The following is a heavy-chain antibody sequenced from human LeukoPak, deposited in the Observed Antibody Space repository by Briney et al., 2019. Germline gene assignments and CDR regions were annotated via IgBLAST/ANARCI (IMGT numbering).Heavy chain of an antibody. CDR3: AKAGAMILQHYFDY. Sequence: GGSLRLSCAASGFSFSNYGMHWVRQAPGKGLEWVAFIRFDGSDGYYTDSVKGRFTLYRDISRNTLYLQMNSLRADDTAVYYCAKAGAMILQHYFDYWGQGTLVTVSS. CDR2: IRFDGSDG. CDR1: GFSFSNYG. D-gene: IGHD3-22*01. V-gene: IGHV3-30*02. J-gene: IGHJ4*02.